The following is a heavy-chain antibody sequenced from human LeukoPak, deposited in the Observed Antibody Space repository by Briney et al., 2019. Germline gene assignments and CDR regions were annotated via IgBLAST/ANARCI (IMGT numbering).Heavy chain of an antibody. CDR3: ARERYYYDSTSEGNY. CDR1: GGSISSSSYY. V-gene: IGHV4-39*01. CDR2: IYNSGNT. D-gene: IGHD3-22*01. Sequence: SQTLSLACIVSGGSISSSSYYWGWIRQPPGKGLEWIGSIYNSGNTYYHPSLKSRFTISVDTSKNQFSLKLSSVTAADTAVYYCARERYYYDSTSEGNYWGQGTLVTVSS. J-gene: IGHJ4*02.